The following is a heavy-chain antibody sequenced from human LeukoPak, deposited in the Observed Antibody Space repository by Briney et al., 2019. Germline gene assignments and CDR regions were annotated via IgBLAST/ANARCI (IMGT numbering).Heavy chain of an antibody. V-gene: IGHV3-64*01. D-gene: IGHD2-2*01. CDR3: ARSCSTTNCYAEY. J-gene: IGHJ4*02. CDR1: GFTFSSFA. Sequence: GGSLRLSCAASGFTFSSFAMQWVRQAPGKGLEYVSAISSNGGSTYYANSVKGRFTNSRDNSKNTLYLQMGSLRAEDMAVYYCARSCSTTNCYAEYWGQGTLVTVSS. CDR2: ISSNGGST.